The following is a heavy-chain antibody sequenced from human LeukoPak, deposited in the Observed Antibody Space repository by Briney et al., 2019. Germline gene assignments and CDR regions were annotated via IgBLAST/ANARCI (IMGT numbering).Heavy chain of an antibody. CDR1: GFTFSSYS. Sequence: GGSLRLSCAASGFTFSSYSMNWVRQAPGKGLEWVSYISSSSSTIYYADSVKGRFTISRDNAKNSLYLQMNSLRAEDTAVYYCARTTFDFWSGYAEPNWFDPWGQGTPVTVSS. CDR2: ISSSSSTI. CDR3: ARTTFDFWSGYAEPNWFDP. V-gene: IGHV3-48*01. J-gene: IGHJ5*02. D-gene: IGHD3-3*01.